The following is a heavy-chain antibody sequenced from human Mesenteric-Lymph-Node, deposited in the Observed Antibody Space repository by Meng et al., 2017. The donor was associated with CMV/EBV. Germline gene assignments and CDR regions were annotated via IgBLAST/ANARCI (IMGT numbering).Heavy chain of an antibody. J-gene: IGHJ3*02. Sequence: GSVKVSCKASGYTFTDYYLHWVRQAPGEGLEWMGWINPKIGGTNYAQKFLGRVTMTRDTSITTAFLELNSLRSDDTALFYCARVSSSSSPFFSSDIWGQGTMVTVSS. V-gene: IGHV1-2*02. CDR3: ARVSSSSSPFFSSDI. D-gene: IGHD6-6*01. CDR2: INPKIGGT. CDR1: GYTFTDYY.